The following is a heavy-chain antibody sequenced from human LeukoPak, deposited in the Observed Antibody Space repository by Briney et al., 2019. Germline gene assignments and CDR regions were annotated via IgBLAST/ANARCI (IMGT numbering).Heavy chain of an antibody. CDR1: GYTFTGYY. J-gene: IGHJ5*02. Sequence: GASVKVSCKASGYTFTGYYMHWVRQAPGQGLEWMGWINPNSGGTNYVQKFQGRVTMTRDTSISTAYMELSRLRSDDTAVYYCARGGVDIVVVPAARYNWFDPWGQGTLVTVSS. D-gene: IGHD2-2*01. CDR3: ARGGVDIVVVPAARYNWFDP. CDR2: INPNSGGT. V-gene: IGHV1-2*02.